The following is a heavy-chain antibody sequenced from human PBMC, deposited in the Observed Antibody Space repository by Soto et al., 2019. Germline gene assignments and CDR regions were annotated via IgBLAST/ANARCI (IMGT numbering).Heavy chain of an antibody. Sequence: GGSLRPSCAASGFTFSSYAMSWVRQAPGKGLEWVSAISGSGGSTYYADSVKGRFTISRDNSKDTLYLQMNSLRAEDTAVYYCAKDRSIAARRDAFDIWGQGTMVTVSS. V-gene: IGHV3-23*01. CDR3: AKDRSIAARRDAFDI. CDR2: ISGSGGST. D-gene: IGHD6-6*01. CDR1: GFTFSSYA. J-gene: IGHJ3*02.